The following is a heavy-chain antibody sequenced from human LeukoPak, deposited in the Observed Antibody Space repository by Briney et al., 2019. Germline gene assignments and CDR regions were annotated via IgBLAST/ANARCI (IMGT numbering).Heavy chain of an antibody. CDR1: GFTFSTYG. Sequence: PGGSLRLSCAASGFTFSTYGMHWVRQAPGKGLEWVAFINYDGFNKYYVESVRGRFTISRDNSKNTLYLQVNSLRAEDTAVYYCARDFWGAYRVHYFDYWGQGTLVTVSS. V-gene: IGHV3-30*02. D-gene: IGHD3-3*01. CDR3: ARDFWGAYRVHYFDY. J-gene: IGHJ4*02. CDR2: INYDGFNK.